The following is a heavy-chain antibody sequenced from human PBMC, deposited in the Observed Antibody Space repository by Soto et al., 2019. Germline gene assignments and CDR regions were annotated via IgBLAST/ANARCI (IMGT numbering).Heavy chain of an antibody. CDR1: GGSISGYY. J-gene: IGHJ3*02. D-gene: IGHD1-26*01. Sequence: PSETLSLTCTVSGGSISGYYWSWIRQPPGKGLEWIGYIYYSGGSTSYNPSLRSRLTISVDTSKNQFSLRLTSVTAADTAVYYCARRWGDAFDIWGQGTMVTVSS. V-gene: IGHV4-59*01. CDR3: ARRWGDAFDI. CDR2: IYYSGGST.